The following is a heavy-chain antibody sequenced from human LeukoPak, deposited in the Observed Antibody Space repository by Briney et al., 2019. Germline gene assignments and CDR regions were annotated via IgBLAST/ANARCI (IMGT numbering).Heavy chain of an antibody. CDR2: IFHTGNT. V-gene: IGHV4-4*07. CDR3: ARVVVRGGNELDY. CDR1: ADPADDFVHNYY. D-gene: IGHD3-10*01. Sequence: SETLSLTCTVSADPADDFVHNYYWTWVRQPAGKGLEWIGHIFHTGNTKYNPSLESRVTMSVDTSKKQFSLRLSSVIAADTALYYCARVVVRGGNELDYWGQGTLVTVSS. J-gene: IGHJ4*02.